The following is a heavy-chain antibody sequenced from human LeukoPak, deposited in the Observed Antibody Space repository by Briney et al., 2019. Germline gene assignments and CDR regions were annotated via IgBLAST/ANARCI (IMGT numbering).Heavy chain of an antibody. J-gene: IGHJ4*02. D-gene: IGHD6-19*01. CDR1: GGSISSGDYY. Sequence: SETLSFTCTVSGGSISSGDYYWSWLRQPPGKGLEWIGYIYYSGSTYYNPSLKSRVTISVDTSKNQFSLKLSSVTAADTAVYYCARHQAVAGFDYWGQGTLVTVSS. V-gene: IGHV4-30-4*01. CDR3: ARHQAVAGFDY. CDR2: IYYSGST.